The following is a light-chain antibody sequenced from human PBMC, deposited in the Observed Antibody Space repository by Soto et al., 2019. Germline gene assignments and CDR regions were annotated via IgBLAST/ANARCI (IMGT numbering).Light chain of an antibody. V-gene: IGLV2-14*01. Sequence: QSALTQPASVSGSPGQSITISCTGTSSDIGGYDYVSWYQHHPGKAPKFIIYGVTNRPSGVSHRFSGSKSANTASLTISGLQADDEAEYYCTSYTSSSTHVFGTGTKLTVL. CDR1: SSDIGGYDY. CDR3: TSYTSSSTHV. J-gene: IGLJ1*01. CDR2: GVT.